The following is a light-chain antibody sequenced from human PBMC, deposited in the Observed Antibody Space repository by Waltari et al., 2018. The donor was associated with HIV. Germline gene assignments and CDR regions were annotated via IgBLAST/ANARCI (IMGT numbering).Light chain of an antibody. CDR1: QGVSSTS. Sequence: EIVLTQSPGTLSLSPGERATLSCRASQGVSSTSLAWYQHQHGRAPRLLIYGASSRATGIPDRFSGSGSGTDFTLTISRLEPEDFAVYYCHQYGTAPRTFGQGTKLEIK. J-gene: IGKJ2*01. CDR3: HQYGTAPRT. CDR2: GAS. V-gene: IGKV3-20*01.